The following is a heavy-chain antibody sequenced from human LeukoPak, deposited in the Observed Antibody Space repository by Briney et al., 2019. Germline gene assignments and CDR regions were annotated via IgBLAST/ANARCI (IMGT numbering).Heavy chain of an antibody. V-gene: IGHV3-72*01. CDR3: TRSDSSGYFAY. Sequence: GGSLRLSCAASGFTLSDHYMDWVRQAPGRGLEWVGRTRNRANSYTTEYAASVKGRLTISRDDSKNSLYLQMNDLKTEDTAVYYCTRSDSSGYFAYWGQGTLVTVSS. CDR2: TRNRANSYTT. J-gene: IGHJ4*02. CDR1: GFTLSDHY. D-gene: IGHD3-22*01.